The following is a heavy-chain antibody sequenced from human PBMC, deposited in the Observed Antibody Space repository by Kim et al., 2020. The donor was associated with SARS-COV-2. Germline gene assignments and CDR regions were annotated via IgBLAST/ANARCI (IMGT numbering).Heavy chain of an antibody. Sequence: GGSLRLSCAASGFTFSSYAMHWVRQATGKGLEWVSAIGTAGDTYYPGSVEDRLTISSGDAKNSLHLQLNSLRGGDTTAYYYARRGVSGSYYDVDGGRFD. CDR2: IGTAGDT. CDR3: ARRGVSGSYYDVDGGRFD. J-gene: IGHJ4*01. CDR1: GFTFSSYA. V-gene: IGHV3-13*01. D-gene: IGHD1-26*01.